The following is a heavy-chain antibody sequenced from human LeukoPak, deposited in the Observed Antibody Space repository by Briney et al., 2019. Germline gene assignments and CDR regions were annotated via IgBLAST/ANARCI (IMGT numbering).Heavy chain of an antibody. CDR2: ISYDGSNK. V-gene: IGHV3-30*03. CDR1: GFTFSSYG. CDR3: YVGATGPYYYGMDV. J-gene: IGHJ6*02. D-gene: IGHD1-26*01. Sequence: GSLRLSCAASGFTFSSYGMHWVRQAPGKGLEGVAVISYDGSNKYYADSVKGRFTISRDNSKNTLYLQMNSLRAEDTAVYYCYVGATGPYYYGMDVWGQGTTVTVSS.